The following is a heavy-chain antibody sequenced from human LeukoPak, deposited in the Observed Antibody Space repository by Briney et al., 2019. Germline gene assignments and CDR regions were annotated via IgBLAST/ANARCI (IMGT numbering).Heavy chain of an antibody. Sequence: ASVKVSCKASGYTFTGYYMHWVRQAPGQGLEWMGRINPNSGGTNYAQKFQGRVTMTRDTSISTAYMELSRLRSDDTAVYYCARFWDNIITFGGVIVPFDYWGQGTLVTVSS. D-gene: IGHD3-16*02. V-gene: IGHV1-2*06. J-gene: IGHJ4*02. CDR3: ARFWDNIITFGGVIVPFDY. CDR1: GYTFTGYY. CDR2: INPNSGGT.